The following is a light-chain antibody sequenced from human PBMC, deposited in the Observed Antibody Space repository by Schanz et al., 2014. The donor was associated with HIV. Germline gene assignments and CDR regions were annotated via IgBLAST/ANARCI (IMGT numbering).Light chain of an antibody. CDR2: DVT. CDR3: ISYTSDTVV. V-gene: IGLV2-14*03. CDR1: SSDVGADNS. J-gene: IGLJ2*01. Sequence: QSVLTQPASVSGSPGQSITISCTGTSSDVGADNSVSWHQQHPGRAPRLLVYDVTYRPSGVSNRFSGSKSGNTASLTISGLQPEDEADYYCISYTSDTVVFGGGTKLTVL.